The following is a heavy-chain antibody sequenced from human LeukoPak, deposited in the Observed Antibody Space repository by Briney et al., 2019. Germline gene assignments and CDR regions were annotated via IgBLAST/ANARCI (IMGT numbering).Heavy chain of an antibody. D-gene: IGHD6-19*01. J-gene: IGHJ2*01. CDR1: GGSFSGYY. CDR3: ARHGWHAWYFDL. V-gene: IGHV4-34*01. Sequence: PSETLSLTCAVYGGSFSGYYWSWIRQPPGKGLEWIGEINHSGSTNYNPSLKSRVTISIDTSKNQFSLKLSSVTAADTAVYYCARHGWHAWYFDLWGRGTLVTVSS. CDR2: INHSGST.